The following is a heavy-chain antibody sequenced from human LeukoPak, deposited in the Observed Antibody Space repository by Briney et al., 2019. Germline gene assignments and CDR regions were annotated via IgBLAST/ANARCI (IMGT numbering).Heavy chain of an antibody. D-gene: IGHD5-12*01. CDR2: IRYDGSNK. V-gene: IGHV3-30*02. CDR3: AKDLGYSGYDSNWFDP. CDR1: GFTFSSYG. J-gene: IGHJ5*02. Sequence: QPGGSLRLSCAASGFTFSSYGMHWVRQAPGKGLEWVAFIRYDGSNKYYADSVKGRFTISRDNSKNTLYLQMNSLRAEDTAVYYCAKDLGYSGYDSNWFDPWGQGTLVTVSS.